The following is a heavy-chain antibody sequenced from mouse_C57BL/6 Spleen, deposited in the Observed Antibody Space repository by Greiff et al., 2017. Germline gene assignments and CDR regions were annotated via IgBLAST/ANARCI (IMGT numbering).Heavy chain of an antibody. D-gene: IGHD2-2*01. J-gene: IGHJ1*03. CDR3: ARPYGYDDSTNV. CDR1: GYAFSSSW. V-gene: IGHV1-82*01. Sequence: QVQLKESGPELVKPGASVKISCKASGYAFSSSWMNWVKQRPGKGLEWIGRIYPGDGDTNYNGKFKGKATLTADKSSSTAYMQLSSLTSEDSAVYFCARPYGYDDSTNVWGTGTTVTVSS. CDR2: IYPGDGDT.